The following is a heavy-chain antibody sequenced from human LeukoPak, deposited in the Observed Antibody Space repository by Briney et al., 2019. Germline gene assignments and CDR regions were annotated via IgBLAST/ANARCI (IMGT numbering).Heavy chain of an antibody. J-gene: IGHJ6*03. V-gene: IGHV1-18*01. CDR3: ARVGLGGNYMDV. CDR1: GYTFTNHG. D-gene: IGHD3/OR15-3a*01. CDR2: ISAYNVNT. Sequence: ASVKVSCKASGYTFTNHGISWVRQAPGQGLEWMGWISAYNVNTNYAQKLQGRVTITTDTSTSIAYMELRSLRSDDTAVYYCARVGLGGNYMDVWGKGTTVTVSS.